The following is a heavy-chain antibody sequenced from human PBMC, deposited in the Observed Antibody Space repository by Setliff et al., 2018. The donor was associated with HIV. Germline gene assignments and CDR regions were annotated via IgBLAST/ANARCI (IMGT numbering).Heavy chain of an antibody. CDR3: ATRPRIAARPFDY. V-gene: IGHV4-31*03. D-gene: IGHD6-6*01. CDR1: GVSVGSGDYY. J-gene: IGHJ4*02. Sequence: PSETLSLTCSVSGVSVGSGDYYWHWIRQHPEKALEWIGYIFHSGDTYYNPSLKSRISMSVDTSKKQFSLELTSLTAADTAVYYCATRPRIAARPFDYWGQGMLVTVSS. CDR2: IFHSGDT.